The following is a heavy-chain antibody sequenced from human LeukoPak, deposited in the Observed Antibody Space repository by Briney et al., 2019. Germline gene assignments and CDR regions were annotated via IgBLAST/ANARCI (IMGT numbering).Heavy chain of an antibody. CDR1: GFTFTSSA. J-gene: IGHJ4*02. CDR2: IVVGSGNT. V-gene: IGHV1-58*01. CDR3: AAVNYYGSGSYYNPVFDY. Sequence: ASVKVSCKASGFTFTSSAVQWVRQARGQRLEWIGWIVVGSGNTNYARKFQERVTITRDMSTSTAYMELSSLRSEDTAVYYCAAVNYYGSGSYYNPVFDYWGQGTLVTVSS. D-gene: IGHD3-10*01.